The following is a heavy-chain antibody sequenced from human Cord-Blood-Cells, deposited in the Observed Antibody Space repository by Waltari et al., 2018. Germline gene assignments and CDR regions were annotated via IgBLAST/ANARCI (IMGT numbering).Heavy chain of an antibody. J-gene: IGHJ4*02. V-gene: IGHV1-69*09. CDR2: IIPILGIA. D-gene: IGHD5-18*01. CDR1: GGTFSSYA. Sequence: QVQLVQSGAEVKKPGSSVKVSCKASGGTFSSYAISWVRQAPGQGLEWMGRIIPILGIANYAQKFQGRVTITADKSTSTAYMELSSLRSEDTAVYYCARGFWVVDTAMVHFDYWGQGTLVTVSS. CDR3: ARGFWVVDTAMVHFDY.